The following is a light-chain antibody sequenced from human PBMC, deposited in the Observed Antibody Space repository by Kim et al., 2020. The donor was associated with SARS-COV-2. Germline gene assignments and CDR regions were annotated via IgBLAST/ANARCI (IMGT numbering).Light chain of an antibody. CDR1: QSISSW. V-gene: IGKV1-5*03. J-gene: IGKJ2*01. Sequence: DIQMTQSPSTLSASVGDRVTITCRDSQSISSWLAWYQQTPGKAPKLLIYKASILESGVPSRFSGSASGTEFTLTISSLQPDDFATYYCQQYDTYSYTFGKGTKLEI. CDR2: KAS. CDR3: QQYDTYSYT.